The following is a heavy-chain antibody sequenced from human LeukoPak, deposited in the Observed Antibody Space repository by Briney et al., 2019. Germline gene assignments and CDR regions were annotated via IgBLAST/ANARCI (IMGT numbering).Heavy chain of an antibody. V-gene: IGHV3-30-3*01. D-gene: IGHD6-19*01. CDR3: ARGRKLRSPDSSGWYYFDY. Sequence: PGRSLRLSCAASGFTFSSYAMHWVRQAPGKGLEWVAVISYDGSNKYYADSVKGRFTISRDNSKNTLYLQMNSLRAEDTAVYYCARGRKLRSPDSSGWYYFDYWGQGTLVTVSS. J-gene: IGHJ4*02. CDR1: GFTFSSYA. CDR2: ISYDGSNK.